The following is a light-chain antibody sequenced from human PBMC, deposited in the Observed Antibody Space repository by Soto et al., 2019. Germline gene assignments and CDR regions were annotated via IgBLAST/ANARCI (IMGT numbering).Light chain of an antibody. Sequence: EVVMTQSSATLSVSPGERATLSCRASQSVSSNLAWYQQKPGQAPRLLIYGASTRATGIPARFSGSGSGTEFTFTISSLQSEDFAVFYCLQYNNWRRTFGQGTKVDIK. CDR3: LQYNNWRRT. CDR1: QSVSSN. V-gene: IGKV3-15*01. J-gene: IGKJ1*01. CDR2: GAS.